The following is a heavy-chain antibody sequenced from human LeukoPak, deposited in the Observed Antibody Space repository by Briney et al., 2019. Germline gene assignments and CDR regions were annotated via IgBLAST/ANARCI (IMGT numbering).Heavy chain of an antibody. CDR3: ARGTPLYNWNDIGAFDY. Sequence: SETLSLTCAVYGGSFSGYYWSWIRQPPGKGLEWIGEINHSGSTNYNPSLKSRVTISVDTSKNQFSLKLRSVTAADTAVYYCARGTPLYNWNDIGAFDYWGQGTLVTVSS. CDR1: GGSFSGYY. V-gene: IGHV4-34*01. CDR2: INHSGST. J-gene: IGHJ4*02. D-gene: IGHD1-1*01.